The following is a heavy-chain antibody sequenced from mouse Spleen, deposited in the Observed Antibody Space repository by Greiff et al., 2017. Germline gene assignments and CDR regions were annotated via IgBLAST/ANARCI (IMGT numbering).Heavy chain of an antibody. Sequence: QVQLQQPGAELVKPGASVKLSCKASGYTFTSYWMHWVKQRPGQGLEWIGMIHPNSGSTNYNEKFKSKATLTVDTSSSTAYMQLSSLTSEDSAVYYCARGNGNYVHFDYWGQGTTLTVSS. J-gene: IGHJ2*01. CDR2: IHPNSGST. CDR3: ARGNGNYVHFDY. D-gene: IGHD2-1*01. V-gene: IGHV1-64*01. CDR1: GYTFTSYW.